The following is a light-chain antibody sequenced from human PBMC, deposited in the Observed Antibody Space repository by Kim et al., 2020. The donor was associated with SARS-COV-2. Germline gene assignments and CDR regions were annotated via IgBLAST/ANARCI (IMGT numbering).Light chain of an antibody. V-gene: IGLV3-19*01. Sequence: AVVQTGEIHCKGDSLKTYYASWYQQKPGQAPVVVIFGKNKRPSGIPDRFSGSSSGNTASLTITGAQADDEADYYCNSRDSGGIHWVFGGGTQLTVL. CDR3: NSRDSGGIHWV. CDR1: SLKTYY. CDR2: GKN. J-gene: IGLJ3*02.